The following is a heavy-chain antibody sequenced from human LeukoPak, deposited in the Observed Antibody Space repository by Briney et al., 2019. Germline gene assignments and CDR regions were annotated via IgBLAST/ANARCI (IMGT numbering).Heavy chain of an antibody. CDR3: ASNSGTAMARYFDY. CDR1: GFTFSSYS. J-gene: IGHJ4*02. Sequence: PGGSLRLSCAASGFTFSSYSMNWVRQAPGKGREGVSSISSSSSYIYYADSVKGRFTISRDNAKNSLYLQMNSLRAEDTAVYYCASNSGTAMARYFDYWGQGTLVTVSS. D-gene: IGHD5-18*01. V-gene: IGHV3-21*01. CDR2: ISSSSSYI.